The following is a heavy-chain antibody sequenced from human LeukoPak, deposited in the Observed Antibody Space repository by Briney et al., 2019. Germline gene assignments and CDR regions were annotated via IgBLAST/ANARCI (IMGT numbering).Heavy chain of an antibody. CDR3: AIMTLHSIAAAGTGYFDY. D-gene: IGHD6-13*01. CDR2: IYSGGRT. J-gene: IGHJ4*02. CDR1: GFTVSTSY. V-gene: IGHV3-53*01. Sequence: GGSLRLSCAASGFTVSTSYMSWVRQAPGKGLEWVSVIYSGGRTSYADSVKGRFTISRDNSKNTLYLRMHSLRAEDTAVYYCAIMTLHSIAAAGTGYFDYWGQGTLVTVSS.